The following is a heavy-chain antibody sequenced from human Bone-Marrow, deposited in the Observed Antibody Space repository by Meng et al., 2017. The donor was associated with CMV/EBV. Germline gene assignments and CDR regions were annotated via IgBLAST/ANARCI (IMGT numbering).Heavy chain of an antibody. D-gene: IGHD6-6*01. CDR2: ISSSSSYI. Sequence: GESLKISCAASGFTFSSYSMNWVRQAPGKGLEWVSSISSSSSYIYYADSVKGRFTISRDNAKNSLYLQMNSLRAEDTAVYYCARVSLIAARPHYYYYGMDVWGQGTTVTVSS. J-gene: IGHJ6*02. V-gene: IGHV3-21*01. CDR1: GFTFSSYS. CDR3: ARVSLIAARPHYYYYGMDV.